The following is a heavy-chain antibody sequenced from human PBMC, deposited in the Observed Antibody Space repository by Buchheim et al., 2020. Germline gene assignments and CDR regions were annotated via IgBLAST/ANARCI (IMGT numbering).Heavy chain of an antibody. CDR2: ISYDGSNK. D-gene: IGHD2-2*01. V-gene: IGHV3-30*18. CDR3: AKAVVPAAIGVGY. J-gene: IGHJ4*02. CDR1: GFTFSSYG. Sequence: QVQLVESGGGVVQPGRSLRLSCAASGFTFSSYGMHWVRQAPGKGLEWVAVISYDGSNKYYADSVKGRFTISRDNSKNTLYLQMNSLRAEDTAVYYCAKAVVPAAIGVGYWGQGTL.